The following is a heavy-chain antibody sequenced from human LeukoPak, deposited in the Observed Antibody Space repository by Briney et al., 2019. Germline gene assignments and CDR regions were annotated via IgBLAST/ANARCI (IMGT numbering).Heavy chain of an antibody. J-gene: IGHJ4*02. D-gene: IGHD3-22*01. CDR3: ATGGGFYYGH. V-gene: IGHV3-33*01. CDR1: GFIFNSYG. CDR2: IWYDGSNK. Sequence: GGSLRLSCAASGFIFNSYGMHWVRQAPGKGLEWVALIWYDGSNKYYTDSVKGRFTISRDNSKNTLYLEMNSLRAEDTAVYYCATGGGFYYGHWGQGTLVTVSS.